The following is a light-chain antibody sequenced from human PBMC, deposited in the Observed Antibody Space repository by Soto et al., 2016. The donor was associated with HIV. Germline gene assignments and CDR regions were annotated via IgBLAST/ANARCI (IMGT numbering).Light chain of an antibody. J-gene: IGLJ3*02. Sequence: SYVLTQPPSVSVAPGKMARITCGGNNIGSKNVHWYQQKPGQAPVLVVYDDSERPSGIPERFSGSNSGNMATLAISRVEVGDEADYYCQVWDGSSDHWVFGGGTKLTVL. CDR3: QVWDGSSDHWV. CDR1: NIGSKN. V-gene: IGLV3-21*03. CDR2: DDS.